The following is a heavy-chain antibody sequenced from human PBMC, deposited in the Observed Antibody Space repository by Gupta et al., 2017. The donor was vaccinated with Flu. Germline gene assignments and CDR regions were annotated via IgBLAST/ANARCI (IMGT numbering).Heavy chain of an antibody. CDR3: ARDPGTVTTSGRFDP. Sequence: QVQLVQSGAEVKKPGASVKVSCKASGYPFTGYYMHWVRQAPGQGLEWMGWINPNSGGTNYAQKFQGRVTMTRDTSISTAYMELSRLRSDDTAVYYCARDPGTVTTSGRFDPWGQGTLVTVSS. D-gene: IGHD4-17*01. J-gene: IGHJ5*02. V-gene: IGHV1-2*02. CDR1: GYPFTGYY. CDR2: INPNSGGT.